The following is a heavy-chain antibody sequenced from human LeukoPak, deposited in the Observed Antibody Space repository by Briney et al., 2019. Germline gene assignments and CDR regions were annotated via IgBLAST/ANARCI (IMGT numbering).Heavy chain of an antibody. V-gene: IGHV1-18*01. J-gene: IGHJ3*02. D-gene: IGHD3-9*01. Sequence: GASVKVSCKASGYTFTNYGISWVRQAPGQGLEWMGWISAYSGDTNYAQNLQGRVTMTTDASTSTAYMELSSLRAEDTALYYCAVKRLVNAFDIWGQGTMVTVSS. CDR3: AVKRLVNAFDI. CDR2: ISAYSGDT. CDR1: GYTFTNYG.